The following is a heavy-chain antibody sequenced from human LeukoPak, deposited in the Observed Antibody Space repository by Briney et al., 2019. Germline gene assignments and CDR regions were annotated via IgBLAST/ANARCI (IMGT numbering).Heavy chain of an antibody. J-gene: IGHJ4*02. V-gene: IGHV4-34*01. CDR3: ARGPYYYGSGSYP. CDR2: INHSGST. CDR1: GGSFSGYY. Sequence: PSETLSLTCAVYGGSFSGYYWSWIRQPPGKGLEWIGEINHSGSTNYNPSLKSRVTISVDTSKNQFSPKLSSVTAADTAVYYCARGPYYYGSGSYPWGQGTLVTVSS. D-gene: IGHD3-10*01.